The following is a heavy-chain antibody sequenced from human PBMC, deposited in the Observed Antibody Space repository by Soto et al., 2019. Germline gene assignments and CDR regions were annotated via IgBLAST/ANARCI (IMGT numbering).Heavy chain of an antibody. CDR2: ISGGGGST. J-gene: IGHJ6*02. D-gene: IGHD1-26*01. V-gene: IGHV3-23*01. CDR1: GFTFSTYA. Sequence: GSLRLSCAASGFTFSTYAMNWVRQAPGKGLEWVSAISGGGGSTYYADSVKGRVTISRDNSKNTLYLQMNSLRAEDTAVYYCAKVGLGALTFTDYYYYGLDVWGPGTTVTVSS. CDR3: AKVGLGALTFTDYYYYGLDV.